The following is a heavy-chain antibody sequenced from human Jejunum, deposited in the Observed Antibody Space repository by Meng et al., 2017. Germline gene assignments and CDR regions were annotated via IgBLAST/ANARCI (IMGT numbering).Heavy chain of an antibody. CDR1: GLTFSNYA. V-gene: IGHV3-23*01. J-gene: IGHJ6*02. CDR3: VKGYGMDV. CDR2: FCYSGACT. Sequence: GESLKISCADSGLTFSNYALGWVRQAPGKGLEWVSGFCYSGACTYYADSVKGRFTIYRDNSKNTLYLQMNSLRAEDTAVYYYVKGYGMDVWGQGTTVTVSS.